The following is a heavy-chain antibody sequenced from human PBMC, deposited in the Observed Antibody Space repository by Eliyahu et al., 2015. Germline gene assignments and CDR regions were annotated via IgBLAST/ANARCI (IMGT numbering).Heavy chain of an antibody. D-gene: IGHD4-23*01. CDR1: GFXFSSYG. J-gene: IGHJ6*02. CDR2: ISLDGSNA. CDR3: AKDPSGRWSMDV. V-gene: IGHV3-30*18. Sequence: QVQLVESGGGVVQPGRSLXLSCAAXGFXFSSYGMHWVRQAPGKGLEWVALISLDGSNAYYSDSVKGRFTISRDKSKNMLFLQMNSLRAEDTAVYYCAKDPSGRWSMDVWGQGTTVTVSS.